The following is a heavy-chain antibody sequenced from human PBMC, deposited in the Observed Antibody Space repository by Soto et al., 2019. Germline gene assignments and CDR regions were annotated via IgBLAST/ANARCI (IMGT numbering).Heavy chain of an antibody. D-gene: IGHD3-16*01. J-gene: IGHJ5*02. Sequence: ASVKVSCKASGCSFTNNDVSWVRQATGQGLEWMGWMNPGSGDTGYAQKFQGRVTMTRDISIATAYMELSSLRSDDTAIYYCARMATFGSLNWFDPWGQGTLVTVSS. CDR1: GCSFTNND. CDR3: ARMATFGSLNWFDP. V-gene: IGHV1-8*01. CDR2: MNPGSGDT.